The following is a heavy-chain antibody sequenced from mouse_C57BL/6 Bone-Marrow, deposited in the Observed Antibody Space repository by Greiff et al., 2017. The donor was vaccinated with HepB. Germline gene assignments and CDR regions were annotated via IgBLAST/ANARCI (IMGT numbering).Heavy chain of an antibody. D-gene: IGHD1-1*01. CDR2: INPNNGGT. CDR1: GYTFTDYN. Sequence: EVQLQQSGPELVKPGASVKIPCKASGYTFTDYNMDWVKQSHGKSLEWIGDINPNNGGTIYNQKFKGKATLTVDKSSSTAYMELRSLTSEDTAVYYCERRTTVVSPSMDYWGQGTSVTVSS. CDR3: ERRTTVVSPSMDY. V-gene: IGHV1-18*01. J-gene: IGHJ4*01.